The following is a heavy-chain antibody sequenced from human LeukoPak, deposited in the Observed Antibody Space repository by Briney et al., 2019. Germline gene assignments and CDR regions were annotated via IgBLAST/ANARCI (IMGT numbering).Heavy chain of an antibody. J-gene: IGHJ3*02. CDR3: ARGYYDSSGYYYPSYAFDI. Sequence: GGSLRLSCAASGFTFSSYSMNWVRQAPGKGLEWVSVIYSGGSTYYADSVKGRFTISRDNSKNTLYLQMNSLRAEDTAVYYCARGYYDSSGYYYPSYAFDIWGQGTMVTVSS. V-gene: IGHV3-53*01. CDR1: GFTFSSYS. CDR2: IYSGGST. D-gene: IGHD3-22*01.